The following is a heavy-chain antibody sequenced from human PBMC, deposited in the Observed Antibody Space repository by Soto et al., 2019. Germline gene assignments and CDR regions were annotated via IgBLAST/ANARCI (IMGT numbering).Heavy chain of an antibody. V-gene: IGHV3-30*03. D-gene: IGHD6-19*01. CDR1: GFPFSSYG. CDR3: ARVSSGWYWGPLY. J-gene: IGHJ4*01. Sequence: QVHLVESGGGVVQPGTSRRLSCAASGFPFSSYGMHWVRQAPGKGLEWVAVISYDGRNKDYADSVKGRFTISRDNSKSTLDLQMNNLREEATAVYYCARVSSGWYWGPLYWGHGTLLTVSS. CDR2: ISYDGRNK.